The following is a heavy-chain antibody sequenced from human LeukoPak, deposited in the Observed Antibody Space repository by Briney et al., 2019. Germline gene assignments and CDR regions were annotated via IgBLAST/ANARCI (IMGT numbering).Heavy chain of an antibody. D-gene: IGHD2-15*01. V-gene: IGHV4-34*01. CDR3: ARGYCSGGSCYRGYSYGTNWFDP. Sequence: SETLSLTCAVYGGSFSGYYWSWIRQPPGKGLEWIGEINHSGSTNYNPSLKSRITISVDTSKNQFSLKLSSVTAADTAVYYCARGYCSGGSCYRGYSYGTNWFDPWGQGTLVTVSS. CDR2: INHSGST. J-gene: IGHJ5*02. CDR1: GGSFSGYY.